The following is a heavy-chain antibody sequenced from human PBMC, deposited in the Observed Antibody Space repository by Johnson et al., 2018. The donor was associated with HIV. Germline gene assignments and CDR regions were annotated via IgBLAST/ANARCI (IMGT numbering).Heavy chain of an antibody. CDR1: GFTFSSYA. Sequence: QVQLVESGGGVVQPGRSLRLSCEASGFTFSSYAMHWVRQAPGKGLEWVAVISYDGSNKYYADSVKGRFTISRDNSKNTLYLQMNSLRAEDTAVYYCVRDRSTYSGSYYGWDAFALWGQGTMVTVSS. CDR2: ISYDGSNK. V-gene: IGHV3-30-3*01. CDR3: VRDRSTYSGSYYGWDAFAL. D-gene: IGHD1-26*01. J-gene: IGHJ3*01.